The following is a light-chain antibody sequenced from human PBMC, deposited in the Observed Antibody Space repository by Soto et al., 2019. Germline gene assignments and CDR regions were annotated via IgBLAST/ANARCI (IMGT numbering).Light chain of an antibody. Sequence: QSVLTQPPSVSGAPGQRVTISCTGSSSNIGAGYDVHWYQQLPGTAPKLLIYDNSNRPSGVPDRFSGSKSGTSASLAINGLPAEDEGAYSCQTWRVFGTGTKLTVL. CDR3: QTWRV. V-gene: IGLV1-40*01. CDR1: SSNIGAGYD. J-gene: IGLJ1*01. CDR2: DNS.